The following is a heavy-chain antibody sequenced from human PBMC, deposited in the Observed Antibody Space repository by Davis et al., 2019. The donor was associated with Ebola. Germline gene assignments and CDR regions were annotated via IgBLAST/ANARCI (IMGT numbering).Heavy chain of an antibody. CDR3: TGSVGGSDY. D-gene: IGHD2-15*01. CDR1: GFTFSGSA. CDR2: IRSKANSYAT. Sequence: GGSLRLSCAASGFTFSGSAMHWVRQASGKGLEWVGRIRSKANSYATAYAASVKGRFTISGDDSKNTAYLQMNSLKTEDTAVYYCTGSVGGSDYWGQGTLVTVSS. V-gene: IGHV3-73*01. J-gene: IGHJ4*02.